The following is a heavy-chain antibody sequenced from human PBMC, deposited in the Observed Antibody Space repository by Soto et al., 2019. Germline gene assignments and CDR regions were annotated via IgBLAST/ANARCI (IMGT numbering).Heavy chain of an antibody. Sequence: ASPKVPRQPSGCTFSSYTMYWVPPAPGQSLEWVGGPSSADGKSENSQEFQGRVTITRDTCANTGYMELNSLKSEHTCLSDCAVIVGSVPAWGQGTLVTVSS. V-gene: IGHV1-3*01. CDR2: PSSADGKS. D-gene: IGHD1-26*01. J-gene: IGHJ5*02. CDR1: GCTFSSYT. CDR3: AVIVGSVPA.